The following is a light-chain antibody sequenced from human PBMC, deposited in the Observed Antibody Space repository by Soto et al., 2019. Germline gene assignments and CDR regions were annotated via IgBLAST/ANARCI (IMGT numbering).Light chain of an antibody. CDR1: QSVPRSH. Sequence: DIVLTQSPGTLSLSPGARATLYCRARQSVPRSHVAWTQQKPGQAPRLLIYGTATRATGIPDRFRGRGSGSDSTFTIRRLEPEDFAVYYCQQYGSSGTFGQGTRV. CDR3: QQYGSSGT. CDR2: GTA. V-gene: IGKV3-20*01. J-gene: IGKJ1*01.